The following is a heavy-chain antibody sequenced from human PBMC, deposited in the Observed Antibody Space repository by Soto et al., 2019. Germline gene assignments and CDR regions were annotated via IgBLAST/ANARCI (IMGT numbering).Heavy chain of an antibody. CDR1: GLTFSSYA. D-gene: IGHD6-13*01. V-gene: IGHV3-23*01. CDR2: ISVTSTNA. J-gene: IGHJ2*01. CDR3: AKDLRGPAAGTWYFDL. Sequence: VQLLESGGGLVQPGGSLRLSCAASGLTFSSYAMGWVRQVPGQGLEWVSAISVTSTNAYYADSVKGRFTLSRDNSQNTLYMEMNSLRADDTAVYYCAKDLRGPAAGTWYFDLLGRGTLVTVSS.